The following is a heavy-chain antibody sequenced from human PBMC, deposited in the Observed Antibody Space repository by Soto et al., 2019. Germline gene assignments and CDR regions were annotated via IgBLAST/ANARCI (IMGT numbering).Heavy chain of an antibody. D-gene: IGHD6-19*01. CDR2: ISGSGGST. J-gene: IGHJ4*02. CDR1: GFTFSSYA. V-gene: IGHV3-23*01. Sequence: EVQLLESGGGLVQPGGSLRLSCAASGFTFSSYAMSWVRQAPGKGLEWVSAISGSGGSTYYADSVKGRFTISRDNSKNTLYLQMNSMRAEDTVVYYCAKYLGDSSGWYYFDYWGQGTLVTVSS. CDR3: AKYLGDSSGWYYFDY.